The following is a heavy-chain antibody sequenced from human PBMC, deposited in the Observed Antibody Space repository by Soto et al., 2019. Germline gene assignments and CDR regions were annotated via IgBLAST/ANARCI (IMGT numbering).Heavy chain of an antibody. V-gene: IGHV4-59*01. CDR1: GGSISSFY. CDR3: ARDQRNYYYFYYMDV. J-gene: IGHJ6*03. Sequence: SSETLSLTCTVSGGSISSFYWSWIRQPPGKGLEWIGYTHHSGSTNYNPSLKSRVTISVDTSKNQFSLKLSSVSAADTAVYYCARDQRNYYYFYYMDVWGKGTTVTVSS. CDR2: THHSGST. D-gene: IGHD6-25*01.